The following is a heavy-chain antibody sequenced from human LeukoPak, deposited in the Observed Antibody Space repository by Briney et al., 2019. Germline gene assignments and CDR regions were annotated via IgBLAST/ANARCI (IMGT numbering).Heavy chain of an antibody. J-gene: IGHJ4*02. CDR2: ISGSGGST. Sequence: PGGSLRLSCAASGFTFSSYAMSWVRQAPGKGLEWVSAISGSGGSTYYAYSVKGRFTISRDNSKNTLYLQMNSLRVEDTAVYYCAKLNLAETNYWGQGTLVTVSS. CDR3: AKLNLAETNY. CDR1: GFTFSSYA. V-gene: IGHV3-23*01. D-gene: IGHD1-14*01.